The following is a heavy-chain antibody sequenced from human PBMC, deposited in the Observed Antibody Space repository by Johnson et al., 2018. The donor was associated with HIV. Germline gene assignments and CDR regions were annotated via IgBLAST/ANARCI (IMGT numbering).Heavy chain of an antibody. Sequence: VQLVESGGGLVQPGGSLRLSCAASGFTVSSNYMNWVRQAPGQGLEWVSLIYSGGSTYYADSVKGRFTISRDSSKNTVYLQMNNLRAEDTAGYNCARGVRGVIIDWGQGTMVAVSS. J-gene: IGHJ3*01. CDR3: ARGVRGVIID. CDR1: GFTVSSNY. D-gene: IGHD3-10*01. V-gene: IGHV3-66*01. CDR2: IYSGGST.